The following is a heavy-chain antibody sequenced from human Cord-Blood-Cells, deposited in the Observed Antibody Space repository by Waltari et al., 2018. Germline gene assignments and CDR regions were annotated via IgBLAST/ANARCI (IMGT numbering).Heavy chain of an antibody. CDR3: ARDSSGWYRIFDY. Sequence: QVQLVESGGGVVQPGRSLRLSCAASGFTFSSYAMHWVRQAPGKGLEWVAVISYDGSNKYYADSVKGRFTISRDNSKNTLYLQMNRLRAEDTAVYYCARDSSGWYRIFDYWGQGTLVTVSS. J-gene: IGHJ4*02. CDR2: ISYDGSNK. D-gene: IGHD6-19*01. V-gene: IGHV3-30*04. CDR1: GFTFSSYA.